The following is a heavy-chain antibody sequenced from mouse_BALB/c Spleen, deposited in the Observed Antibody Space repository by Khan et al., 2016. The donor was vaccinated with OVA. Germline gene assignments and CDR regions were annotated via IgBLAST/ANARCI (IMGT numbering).Heavy chain of an antibody. D-gene: IGHD1-1*02. J-gene: IGHJ4*01. CDR3: ARDGARYNYAMDY. V-gene: IGHV3-2*02. CDR1: GYSITSAYA. CDR2: INYSGST. Sequence: VQLKESGPGLVNPSQSLSLTCTVTGYSITSAYAWNWIRQFPGNKLEWMGYINYSGSTNYNPALKSRIPITRDTSKNQFFLQLNSVTTEDTATYYCARDGARYNYAMDYWGQGTSVTVSS.